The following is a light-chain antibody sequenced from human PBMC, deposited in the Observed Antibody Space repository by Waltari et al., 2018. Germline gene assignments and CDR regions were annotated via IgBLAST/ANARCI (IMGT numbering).Light chain of an antibody. V-gene: IGKV1-8*01. J-gene: IGKJ3*01. CDR3: QQYYSYPPY. CDR2: AAS. CDR1: QGISSY. Sequence: AIRITQSPSSPSASTGDRVTITCRASQGISSYLAWYQQKPGKAPKLLIYAASTLQSGVPSRFSGSGSGTDFTLTISCLQSEDFATYYCQQYYSYPPYFGPGTKVDIK.